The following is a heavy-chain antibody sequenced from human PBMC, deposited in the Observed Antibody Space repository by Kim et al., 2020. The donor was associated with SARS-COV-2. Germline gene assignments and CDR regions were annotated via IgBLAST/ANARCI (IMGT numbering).Heavy chain of an antibody. D-gene: IGHD6-13*01. Sequence: ADSVKGRFTISRDNSKNTLYLQMNSLRAEDTAVYYCAKGGSSSLHYYFDYWGQGTLVTVSS. CDR3: AKGGSSSLHYYFDY. V-gene: IGHV3-23*01. J-gene: IGHJ4*02.